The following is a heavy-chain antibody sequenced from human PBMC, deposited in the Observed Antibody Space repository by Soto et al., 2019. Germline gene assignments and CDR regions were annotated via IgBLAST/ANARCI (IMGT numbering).Heavy chain of an antibody. CDR2: INHSGST. CDR3: ARLDSSSWYADYYYGMDV. V-gene: IGHV4-34*01. CDR1: GGSFSGYY. Sequence: QVQLQQWGAGLLKPSETLSLTCAVYGGSFSGYYWSWIRQPPGKGLEWIGEINHSGSTNYNPSLKSRVPISVDTSKNQSSLKLSSVTAADTAVYYCARLDSSSWYADYYYGMDVWGQGTTVTVSS. D-gene: IGHD6-13*01. J-gene: IGHJ6*02.